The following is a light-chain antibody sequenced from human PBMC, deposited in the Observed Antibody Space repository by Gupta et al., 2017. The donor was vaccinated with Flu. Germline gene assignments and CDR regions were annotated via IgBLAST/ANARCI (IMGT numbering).Light chain of an antibody. CDR3: QVGDNTTNLV. V-gene: IGLV3-21*02. Sequence: PGQTARITGGENNIASNTVHWYQQKAGHAPLLCVYDDYNRPLGIPERFSGSNSGNTETLIITRVEDGDDADFDCQVGDNTTNLVFGGGTKMTVL. CDR2: DDY. CDR1: NIASNT. J-gene: IGLJ2*01.